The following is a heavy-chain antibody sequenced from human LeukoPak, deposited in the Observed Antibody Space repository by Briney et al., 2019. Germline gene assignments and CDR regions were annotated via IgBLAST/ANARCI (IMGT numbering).Heavy chain of an antibody. CDR3: AREGLIVVMSYYFDY. J-gene: IGHJ4*02. CDR2: ISYDGSNK. Sequence: GGSLRLSCAASGFTFSSYAMHWVRQAPGKGLEWVAVISYDGSNKYYADSVKGRFTISRDNSKNTLYLQMNSLRAEDTAVYYCAREGLIVVMSYYFDYWGQGTLVTVSS. D-gene: IGHD3-22*01. CDR1: GFTFSSYA. V-gene: IGHV3-30*01.